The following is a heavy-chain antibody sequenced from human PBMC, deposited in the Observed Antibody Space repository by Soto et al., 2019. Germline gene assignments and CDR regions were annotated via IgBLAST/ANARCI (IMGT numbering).Heavy chain of an antibody. V-gene: IGHV1-18*01. CDR1: GYPFTTYG. CDR2: ISGHSGGT. J-gene: IGHJ6*02. CDR3: AKDGGHGARMHICGMDV. D-gene: IGHD2-21*01. Sequence: QLQLVQSGVELKKPGASVRVSCKASGYPFTTYGINWVRQAPGQGLEWMGWISGHSGGTKYGPKFRDRNTMVTDTSSKTAYMELRSLRSDDTAVYYCAKDGGHGARMHICGMDVWGQGTTVTVSS.